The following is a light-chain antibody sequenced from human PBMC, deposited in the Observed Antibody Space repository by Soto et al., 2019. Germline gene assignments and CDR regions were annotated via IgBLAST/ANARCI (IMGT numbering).Light chain of an antibody. CDR3: ASYAGSNNFVV. CDR1: SSDIGAYNY. CDR2: EVT. Sequence: QSVLTQPPSASGSPGQSVTISCTGTSSDIGAYNYVSWYQQHPDKAPKFMIYEVTKRPSGVPDRFSGSKSGNTASLTISGLQAEDEAEYYCASYAGSNNFVVFGGGTKVTVL. V-gene: IGLV2-8*01. J-gene: IGLJ2*01.